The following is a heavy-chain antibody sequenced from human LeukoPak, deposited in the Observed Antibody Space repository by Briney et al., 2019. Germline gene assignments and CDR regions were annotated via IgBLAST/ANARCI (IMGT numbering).Heavy chain of an antibody. V-gene: IGHV3-9*03. CDR2: ISWNNDKI. CDR3: AKDKVRKGYTYGTFDY. J-gene: IGHJ4*02. D-gene: IGHD5-18*01. Sequence: GGSLRLSCAASGFIFDDYAMHWFRQAPGKGLEWVSGISWNNDKIDYADSVKGRFTISRDNAKNSLYLQMNSLRAEDMAFYCCAKDKVRKGYTYGTFDYWGQGTLVTVSS. CDR1: GFIFDDYA.